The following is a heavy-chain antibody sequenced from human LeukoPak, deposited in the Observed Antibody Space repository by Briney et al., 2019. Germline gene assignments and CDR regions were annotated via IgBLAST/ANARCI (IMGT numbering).Heavy chain of an antibody. CDR3: ARNPITLVRGGNWFDP. CDR1: GGSISSYY. Sequence: SETLSLTCTVSGGSISSYYWSWIRQPPGKGLEWIGYIYYTGSTTYNPSLKSRVIISVDTSNNQFSLKLTSVTAADTAVYYCARNPITLVRGGNWFDPWGQGTLVTVSS. CDR2: IYYTGST. D-gene: IGHD3-10*01. J-gene: IGHJ5*02. V-gene: IGHV4-59*01.